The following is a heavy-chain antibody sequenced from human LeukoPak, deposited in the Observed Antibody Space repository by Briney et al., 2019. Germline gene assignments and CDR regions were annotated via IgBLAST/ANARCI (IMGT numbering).Heavy chain of an antibody. Sequence: GGSLRLSCAASGFTFSGYEMIWVRQAPGKGLEWVSYISSSGSTMYYADSVKGRFTISRDNAKNSLYLQMNSLGAEDTAVYYCARGRGSGNIRFDYWGQGTLVTVSS. D-gene: IGHD3-10*01. CDR1: GFTFSGYE. CDR3: ARGRGSGNIRFDY. CDR2: ISSSGSTM. J-gene: IGHJ4*02. V-gene: IGHV3-48*03.